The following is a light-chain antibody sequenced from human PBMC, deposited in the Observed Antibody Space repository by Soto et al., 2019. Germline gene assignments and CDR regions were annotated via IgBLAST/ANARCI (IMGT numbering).Light chain of an antibody. CDR3: QKYTSALPWT. V-gene: IGKV1-27*01. Sequence: DIQMTQSPSSLSASVGDIVTITCRSSQGISNYLAWYQQKPGKVPKLLIYAASTLQSGVQSRVSGSGSVTDFTLTIISLQPEAVANYYCQKYTSALPWTFGQGTNLEIK. CDR1: QGISNY. J-gene: IGKJ1*01. CDR2: AAS.